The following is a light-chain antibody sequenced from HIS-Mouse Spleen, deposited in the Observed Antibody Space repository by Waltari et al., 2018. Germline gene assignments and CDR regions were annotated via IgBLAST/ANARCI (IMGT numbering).Light chain of an antibody. Sequence: QSALTQPPSASGSPGQSVPTPCTGTSSAVGGHNHVSWYQPHPGNAPKPKLSLYQQPPGKAPKLMIYEVSKRPSGVPDRFSGSKSGNTASLTVSGLQAEDEADYYCSSYAGSNNFVVFGGGTKLTVL. J-gene: IGLJ2*01. V-gene: IGLV2-8*01. CDR1: SSAVGGHNH. CDR2: EVS. CDR3: SSYAGSNNFVV.